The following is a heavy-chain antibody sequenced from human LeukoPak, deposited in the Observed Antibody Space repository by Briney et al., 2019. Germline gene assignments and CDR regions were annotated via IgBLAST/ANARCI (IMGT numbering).Heavy chain of an antibody. V-gene: IGHV3-48*01. J-gene: IGHJ3*02. CDR3: ARARSSYGYGDAFDI. CDR1: GFTFSSYE. Sequence: GGSLRLSCAASGFTFSSYEMNWVRQAPGKGLEWVSYISSSSSIIYYADSVKGRFTISRDNSKNTLYPQMNSLRAEDTAVYYCARARSSYGYGDAFDIWGQGTMVTVSS. CDR2: ISSSSSII. D-gene: IGHD5-18*01.